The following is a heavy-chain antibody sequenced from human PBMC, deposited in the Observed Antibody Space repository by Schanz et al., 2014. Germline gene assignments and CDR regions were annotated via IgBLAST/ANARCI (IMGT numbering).Heavy chain of an antibody. J-gene: IGHJ6*02. CDR1: GYTFTTYF. Sequence: QVQLVQSGAEVKKPGASVKVSCKASGYTFTTYFIHWVRLAPGQGFEWMGLISPSGGSTSYEQKFQVAVTMPRDTSTSPVYMQIAGLTSEDPAVYDRGRGGGAYPQKYGMDVWGQGTTVTVSS. CDR2: ISPSGGST. V-gene: IGHV1-46*01. D-gene: IGHD3-10*01. CDR3: GRGGGAYPQKYGMDV.